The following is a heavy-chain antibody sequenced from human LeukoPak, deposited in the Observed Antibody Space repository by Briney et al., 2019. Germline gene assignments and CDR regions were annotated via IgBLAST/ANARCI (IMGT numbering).Heavy chain of an antibody. D-gene: IGHD1-26*01. CDR3: ARGTGSLDY. V-gene: IGHV6-1*01. CDR1: GDSFSSKSAS. J-gene: IGHJ4*02. CDR2: TYSRSKWFN. Sequence: SQTLSLTCAISGDSFSSKSASWNWIRQSPWRGLEWLGRTYSRSKWFNDYAVSVKSRITINPDTSKNQFSLHLSSVTPGDTAVYYCARGTGSLDYWGQGTLVTVSS.